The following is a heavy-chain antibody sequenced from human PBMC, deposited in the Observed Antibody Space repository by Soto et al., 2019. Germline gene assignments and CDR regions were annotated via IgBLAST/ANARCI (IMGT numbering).Heavy chain of an antibody. CDR1: GGSISSSSYY. CDR2: IYYSGST. D-gene: IGHD5-18*01. Sequence: SETLSLSCTVSGGSISSSSYYWGWIRQPPGKGLEWIGSIYYSGSTYYNPSLKSRVTISVDTSKNQFSLKLSSVTAADTAVYYCARADTALQTYYYYGMDVWGQGTTVT. J-gene: IGHJ6*02. V-gene: IGHV4-39*01. CDR3: ARADTALQTYYYYGMDV.